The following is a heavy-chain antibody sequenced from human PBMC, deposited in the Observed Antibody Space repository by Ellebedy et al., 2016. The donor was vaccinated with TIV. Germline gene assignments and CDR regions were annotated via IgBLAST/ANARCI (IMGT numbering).Heavy chain of an antibody. V-gene: IGHV4-34*01. CDR3: ARGRQYYDSSAYYLDY. D-gene: IGHD3-22*01. CDR1: GGSFSGYY. CDR2: INHSGST. J-gene: IGHJ4*02. Sequence: SETLSLXCAVYGGSFSGYYWTWIRQSPGKGLEWIGEINHSGSTDYNPSLKSRVTISVDTSKSQFSLRVSSVTAADMAAYYCARGRQYYDSSAYYLDYWGRGTLVTVSS.